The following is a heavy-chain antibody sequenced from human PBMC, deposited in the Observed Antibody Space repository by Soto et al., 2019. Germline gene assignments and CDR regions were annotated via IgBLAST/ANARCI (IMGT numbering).Heavy chain of an antibody. CDR3: ARYGSGSSVWFDS. D-gene: IGHD3-10*01. Sequence: PSETLSLTCTVSGGSISSYYWSWIRQPPGKGLEWIGYIYYSGNTNYNPSLKSRVTISVDTSKNQFSLKLSSVTAADTAVYYCARYGSGSSVWFDSWGQGTLVTVSS. J-gene: IGHJ5*01. CDR2: IYYSGNT. V-gene: IGHV4-59*01. CDR1: GGSISSYY.